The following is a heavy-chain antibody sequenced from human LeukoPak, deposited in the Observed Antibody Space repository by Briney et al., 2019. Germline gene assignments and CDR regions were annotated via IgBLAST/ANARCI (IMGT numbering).Heavy chain of an antibody. Sequence: SETLSLTCTVSVGSISSSSYYWGWIRQPPGKGLEWIGSIYYSGSTYYNPSLKSRVTISVDTSKNQFSLKLSSVTAADTAVYYCAHSLYSSGWYGSFYWGQGTLVTVSS. CDR1: VGSISSSSYY. D-gene: IGHD6-19*01. CDR2: IYYSGST. V-gene: IGHV4-39*01. J-gene: IGHJ4*02. CDR3: AHSLYSSGWYGSFY.